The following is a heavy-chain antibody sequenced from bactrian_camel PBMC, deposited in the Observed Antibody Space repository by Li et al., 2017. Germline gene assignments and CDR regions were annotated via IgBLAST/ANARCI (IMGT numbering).Heavy chain of an antibody. J-gene: IGHJ4*01. CDR1: GVTSGGYC. CDR2: ITSDGSI. Sequence: HVQLVESGGGSVQAGGSLRLSCAVSGVTSGGYCLGWFRQATGKEREGVALITSDGSINYADSVKGRFTISQDNAKNTLYLQMNQLRPDDTAMYVCAVRLGVRCGADWANWGTNAYWGQGTQVTVS. CDR3: AVRLGVRCGADWANWGTNAY. V-gene: IGHV3S55*01. D-gene: IGHD5*01.